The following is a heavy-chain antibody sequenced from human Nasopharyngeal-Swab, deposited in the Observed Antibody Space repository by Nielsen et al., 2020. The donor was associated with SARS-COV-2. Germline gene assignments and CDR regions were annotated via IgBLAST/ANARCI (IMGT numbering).Heavy chain of an antibody. V-gene: IGHV3-33*01. CDR2: IWYDGGNK. D-gene: IGHD2-15*01. Sequence: VRQAPGKGLEWVAVIWYDGGNKYYADSVKGRFTISRDNSKNTLYLQMISLRAEDTAVYYCAREAGYCSGGSCYSGPFDYWGQGTLVTVSS. CDR3: AREAGYCSGGSCYSGPFDY. J-gene: IGHJ4*02.